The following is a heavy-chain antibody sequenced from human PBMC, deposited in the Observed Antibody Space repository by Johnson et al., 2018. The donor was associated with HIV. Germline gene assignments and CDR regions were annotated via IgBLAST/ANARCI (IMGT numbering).Heavy chain of an antibody. V-gene: IGHV3-52*01. CDR2: IKCDGSEK. CDR1: GFTFSSSW. Sequence: VQLVESGGGLVQPGGSLRLSCAASGFTFSSSWMHWVCQAPAKGLEWVADIKCDGSEKYYVDSVKGRLTISRDNAKNSLYLQMNSLRAEDTAVYYCAKGSGWYSAFDIWGQGTMVTVSS. CDR3: AKGSGWYSAFDI. J-gene: IGHJ3*02. D-gene: IGHD6-19*01.